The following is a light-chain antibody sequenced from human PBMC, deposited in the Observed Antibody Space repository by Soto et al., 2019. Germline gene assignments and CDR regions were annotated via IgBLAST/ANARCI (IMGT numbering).Light chain of an antibody. CDR1: QSISTE. J-gene: IGKJ2*01. CDR3: QQGHNWPIT. V-gene: IGKV3-15*01. Sequence: EIVMTQSPATLSVSPGERATLSCRASQSISTELAWYQKKPGQPPRLLIYSASTRATGVPARFTGSGSCSEFTLTISGLQSEDFAVYYCQQGHNWPITFGQGTRLVI. CDR2: SAS.